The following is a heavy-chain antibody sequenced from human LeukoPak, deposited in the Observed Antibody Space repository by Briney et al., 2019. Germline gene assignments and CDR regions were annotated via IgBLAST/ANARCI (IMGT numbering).Heavy chain of an antibody. J-gene: IGHJ4*02. V-gene: IGHV4-39*01. CDR3: ARQSSGYYYVFDY. D-gene: IGHD3-22*01. CDR2: IYYSGST. Sequence: SETLSLTCTVSGGSISSSSYYWGWIRQPPGKGLEWIGSIYYSGSTYYNPSLKSRVTISVDTSKNQFSLKLSSVTAADTAVYYCARQSSGYYYVFDYWGQGTLVTVSS. CDR1: GGSISSSSYY.